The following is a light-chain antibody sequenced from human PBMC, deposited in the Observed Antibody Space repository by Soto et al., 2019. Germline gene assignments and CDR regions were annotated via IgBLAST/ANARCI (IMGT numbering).Light chain of an antibody. V-gene: IGKV3-20*01. J-gene: IGKJ4*01. CDR1: QSISSSY. Sequence: ENVLTQSPGTLSLSPGERATLSCRASQSISSSYLAWYQQKPGQTPRLLIYHASSRATGIPDRFSGSGSCTDFTLTISRLEPEDFAVYYCQQYGGSLLTFGGGTKVEIK. CDR3: QQYGGSLLT. CDR2: HAS.